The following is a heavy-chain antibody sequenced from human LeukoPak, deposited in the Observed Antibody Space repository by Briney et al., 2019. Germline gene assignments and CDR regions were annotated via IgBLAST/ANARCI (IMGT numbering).Heavy chain of an antibody. CDR1: GFTVSSNY. J-gene: IGHJ5*01. CDR2: IYSGGST. Sequence: PGGSLRLSCAASGFTVSSNYMSWVRQAPGKGLEWVSAIYSGGSTYYADSVKGRFTISRDNSKNTLYLQMNSLRAEDTAVYYCARARGFSYGLNCFDSWGQGTLVTVSS. D-gene: IGHD5-18*01. V-gene: IGHV3-66*02. CDR3: ARARGFSYGLNCFDS.